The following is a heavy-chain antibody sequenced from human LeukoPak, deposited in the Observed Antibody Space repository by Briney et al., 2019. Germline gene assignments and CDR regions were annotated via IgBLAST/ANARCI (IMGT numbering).Heavy chain of an antibody. Sequence: PSETLSLTCAVYGGSFSGYYWSWIRQPPGRGLEWIGEINHSGSTNYNPSLKSQVTISVDTSKNQFSLKLSSVTAADTAVYYCGREGYGSGSYYGEYNWFDPWGQGTLVTVSS. CDR3: GREGYGSGSYYGEYNWFDP. J-gene: IGHJ5*02. CDR2: INHSGST. CDR1: GGSFSGYY. V-gene: IGHV4-34*01. D-gene: IGHD3-10*01.